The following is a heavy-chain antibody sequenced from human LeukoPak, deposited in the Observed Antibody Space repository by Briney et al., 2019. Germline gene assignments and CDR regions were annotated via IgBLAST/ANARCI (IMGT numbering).Heavy chain of an antibody. D-gene: IGHD2-2*01. CDR3: ARGDCISTSCSSGHFAY. Sequence: GGSLRLSCAASGFTFSDYYMTWIRQAPGKGLEWVSYISSSGTTIYYADSVKGRFTISRDNAKNSLYLQMNSLRAEDTAVYYCARGDCISTSCSSGHFAYWGQGTLVTVPS. V-gene: IGHV3-11*01. CDR2: ISSSGTTI. J-gene: IGHJ4*02. CDR1: GFTFSDYY.